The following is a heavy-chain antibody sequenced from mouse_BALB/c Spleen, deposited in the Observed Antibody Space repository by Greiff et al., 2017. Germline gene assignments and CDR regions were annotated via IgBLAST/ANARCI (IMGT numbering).Heavy chain of an antibody. D-gene: IGHD2-4*01. V-gene: IGHV14-3*02. Sequence: VQLQQSGAEVVKPGASVKLSCTASGFNIKVTYMHWVKQRPEQGLEWIGRIDPANGNTKYDPKFQGKATITADTSSNTAYLQLSTLTSEDTAVYYCARGYDYDETWFAYWGQGTLVTVSA. CDR2: IDPANGNT. J-gene: IGHJ3*01. CDR1: GFNIKVTY. CDR3: ARGYDYDETWFAY.